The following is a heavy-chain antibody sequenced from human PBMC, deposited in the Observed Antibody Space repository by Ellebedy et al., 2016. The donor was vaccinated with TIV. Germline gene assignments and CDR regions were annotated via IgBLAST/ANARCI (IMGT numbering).Heavy chain of an antibody. CDR1: GFTFSSYA. Sequence: GGSLRLXCAASGFTFSSYAMTWVRQAPGKGLEWVSGITGSATSTFYADSVKGRFTISRDESKNTLYLQMNSLSAEDTAVYYCAKSDYFDINYPVSWGQGTLVTVSS. J-gene: IGHJ5*02. D-gene: IGHD3-9*01. CDR2: ITGSATST. V-gene: IGHV3-23*01. CDR3: AKSDYFDINYPVS.